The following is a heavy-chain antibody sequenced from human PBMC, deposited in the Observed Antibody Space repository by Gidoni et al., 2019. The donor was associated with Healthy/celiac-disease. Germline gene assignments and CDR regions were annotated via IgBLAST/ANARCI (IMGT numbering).Heavy chain of an antibody. CDR1: GFSLSTSGMC. CDR3: ARILGIKRSSWYGGVYYYYGMDV. V-gene: IGHV2-70*01. J-gene: IGHJ6*02. CDR2: IDWDDDK. D-gene: IGHD6-13*01. Sequence: QVTLRESGPALVKPTQTLTLTCTFSGFSLSTSGMCVSWIRQPPGKALEWLALIDWDDDKYYSTSLKTRLTISKDTSKNQVVLTMTNMDPVDTATYYCARILGIKRSSWYGGVYYYYGMDVWGQGTTVTVSS.